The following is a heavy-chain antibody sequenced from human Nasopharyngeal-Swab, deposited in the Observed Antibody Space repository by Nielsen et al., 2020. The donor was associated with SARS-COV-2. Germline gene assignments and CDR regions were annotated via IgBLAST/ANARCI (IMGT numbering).Heavy chain of an antibody. J-gene: IGHJ6*02. CDR2: ISAYNGNT. Sequence: ASVKVSCKASGYTFTSYGISWVRQAPGQGLEWMGWISAYNGNTNYAQKLQGRVTMITDTSTSTAYMELRSLTSDDTAVYYCARLYCGGDCSYYYYYGMDVWGQGTTVTVSS. D-gene: IGHD2-21*02. CDR1: GYTFTSYG. V-gene: IGHV1-18*01. CDR3: ARLYCGGDCSYYYYYGMDV.